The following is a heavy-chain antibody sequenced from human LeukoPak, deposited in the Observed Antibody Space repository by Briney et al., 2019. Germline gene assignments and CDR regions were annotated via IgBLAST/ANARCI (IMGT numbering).Heavy chain of an antibody. CDR3: AKYYGTGWPVFDS. CDR2: ISGSGDST. CDR1: GFTFSSYA. D-gene: IGHD6-19*01. Sequence: PGGSLRLSCAASGFTFSSYAMSWVRQAPGKGLEWVSSISGSGDSTYYADSVKGRFTISRDNSKNTLYLQVNSLTAEDTAVYYCAKYYGTGWPVFDSWGQGTLVTVSS. V-gene: IGHV3-23*01. J-gene: IGHJ4*02.